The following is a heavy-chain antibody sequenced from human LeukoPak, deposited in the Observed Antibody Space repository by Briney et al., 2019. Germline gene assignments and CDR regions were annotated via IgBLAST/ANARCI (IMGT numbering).Heavy chain of an antibody. D-gene: IGHD1-1*01. CDR1: GFTFNNYA. Sequence: GGSLRLSCAASGFTFNNYAMSWVRQAPGKGLEWVSGITGSGFSTYYADSLKGRFTISRDNSKNTLYLQTNSLRAEDTAVYYCAKVGDWNDAYYFDSWGQGTLVTVSS. J-gene: IGHJ4*02. CDR2: ITGSGFST. V-gene: IGHV3-23*01. CDR3: AKVGDWNDAYYFDS.